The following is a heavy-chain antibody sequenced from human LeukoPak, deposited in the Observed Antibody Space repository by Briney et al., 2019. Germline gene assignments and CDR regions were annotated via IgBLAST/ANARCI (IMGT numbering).Heavy chain of an antibody. CDR1: GGSISSYY. D-gene: IGHD3-22*01. CDR2: IYYSGST. Sequence: SETLSLTCTVSGGSISSYYWSWIRQPPGKGLEWIGYIYYSGSTNYNPSLKSRVTISVDTSKNQFSLKLSSVTAADTAVYYCARDRLYGSSGYFGWDDAFDIWGQGTMVTVSS. V-gene: IGHV4-59*12. J-gene: IGHJ3*02. CDR3: ARDRLYGSSGYFGWDDAFDI.